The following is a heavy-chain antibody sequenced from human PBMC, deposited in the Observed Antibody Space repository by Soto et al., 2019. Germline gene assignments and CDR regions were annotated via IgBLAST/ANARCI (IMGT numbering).Heavy chain of an antibody. D-gene: IGHD4-17*01. Sequence: GGSLRLSCAASGFTFSSYWMHWVRQAPGKGLVWVSRINSDGSSTSYADSVKGRFTISRDNARNTLYLQMNSLRAEDTAVYYCARDQLGDYVYAFDIWGQGTMVTVSS. CDR1: GFTFSSYW. CDR3: ARDQLGDYVYAFDI. CDR2: INSDGSST. J-gene: IGHJ3*02. V-gene: IGHV3-74*01.